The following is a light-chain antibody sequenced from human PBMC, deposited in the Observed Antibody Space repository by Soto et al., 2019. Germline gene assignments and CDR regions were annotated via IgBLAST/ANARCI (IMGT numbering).Light chain of an antibody. V-gene: IGKV1-5*03. Sequence: DIHMTQSPSAMSAFVGHSFTITCRASQSITNYLNWYQQKPGKAPKLLIYKASTLKSGVTSRFRGSGSGTEFTITISSLQPDDFANYYCQLYNSYSEAFGQGTKVDIK. CDR2: KAS. CDR1: QSITNY. J-gene: IGKJ1*01. CDR3: QLYNSYSEA.